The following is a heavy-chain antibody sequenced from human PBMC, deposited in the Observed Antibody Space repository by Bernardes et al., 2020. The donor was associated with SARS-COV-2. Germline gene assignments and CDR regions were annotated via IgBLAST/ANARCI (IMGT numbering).Heavy chain of an antibody. D-gene: IGHD1-26*01. J-gene: IGHJ4*02. CDR2: IYYSGST. CDR1: GGSISSSSYY. CDR3: ASGSYLLYFDY. V-gene: IGHV4-39*01. Sequence: LSLTCTVSGGSISSSSYYWGWIRQPPGKGLEWIGSIYYSGSTYYNPSLKSRVTISVDTSKNQFSLKLSSVTAADTAVYYCASGSYLLYFDYWGQGTLVTVSS.